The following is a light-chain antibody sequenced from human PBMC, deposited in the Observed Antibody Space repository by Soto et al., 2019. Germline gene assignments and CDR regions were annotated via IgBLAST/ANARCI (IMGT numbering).Light chain of an antibody. J-gene: IGLJ3*02. Sequence: QSVLTQPASVSGSPGQSITISCTGTSSDVGSSNLVSWYQQHPGKAPKLMIYEVSERPSGVSDRLAGSKTGNTASLTNSGLHDEDEDDYCSCSYGGSSTGVFGGGTKLTVL. V-gene: IGLV2-23*02. CDR2: EVS. CDR1: SSDVGSSNL. CDR3: CSYGGSSTGV.